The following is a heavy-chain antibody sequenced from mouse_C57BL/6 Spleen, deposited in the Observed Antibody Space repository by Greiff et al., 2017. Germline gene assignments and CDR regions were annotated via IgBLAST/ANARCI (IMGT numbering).Heavy chain of an antibody. D-gene: IGHD2-1*01. CDR3: ARWGCNYPFAY. CDR2: INYDGSST. CDR1: GFTFSDYY. J-gene: IGHJ3*01. Sequence: EVKLVESEGGLVQPGSSMKLSCTASGFTFSDYYMAWVRQVPEKGLEWVANINYDGSSTYYLDSLKIRFIISRDNAKNILYLTKISLKYEDTATYYYARWGCNYPFAYWGKGTPVTVSA. V-gene: IGHV5-16*01.